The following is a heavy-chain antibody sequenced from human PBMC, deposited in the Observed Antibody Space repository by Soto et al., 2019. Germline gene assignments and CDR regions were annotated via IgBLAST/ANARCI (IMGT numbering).Heavy chain of an antibody. CDR2: IEKSGST. J-gene: IGHJ6*02. CDR1: SGSVNVGGYF. CDR3: ARDLWVEPELYYYGMDV. D-gene: IGHD1-1*01. Sequence: SETLSLTCSVSSGSVNVGGYFWTWIRQVPGKGLEWIGNIEKSGSTSYNPSLKSRLTISVDTSKNQFSLILTSVTAADTAVYYCARDLWVEPELYYYGMDVWGQGTTVTVSS. V-gene: IGHV4-31*03.